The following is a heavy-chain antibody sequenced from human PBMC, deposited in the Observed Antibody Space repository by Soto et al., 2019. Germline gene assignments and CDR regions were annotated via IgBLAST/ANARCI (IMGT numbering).Heavy chain of an antibody. D-gene: IGHD4-17*01. CDR2: IYYSGST. J-gene: IGHJ6*02. V-gene: IGHV4-39*01. Sequence: QLQLQESGPGLVKLSETLSLTCTVSGGSISSSSYYWGWIRQPPGKGLEWIGSIYYSGSTYYNPSLKSRVTISVDTSKNQFSLKLSSVTAADTAVYYCASITTVTTNYYYYGMDVWGQGTTVTVSS. CDR1: GGSISSSSYY. CDR3: ASITTVTTNYYYYGMDV.